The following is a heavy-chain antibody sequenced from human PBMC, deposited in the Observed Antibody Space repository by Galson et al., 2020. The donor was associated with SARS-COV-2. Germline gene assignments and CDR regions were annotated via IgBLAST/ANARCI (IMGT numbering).Heavy chain of an antibody. J-gene: IGHJ6*01. CDR3: ERGENKWNDEAMDV. CDR2: IYYGGST. D-gene: IGHD1-20*01. V-gene: IGHV4-39*07. CDR1: GGSISNSPYF. Sequence: ESLSLTCTVSGGSISNSPYFWGWIRQPPGKGLECIGSIYYGGSTYYNPSLKSRVTISVERSKNHFSLKLSSVTAADTAVYYCERGENKWNDEAMDVWGQGNMVTV.